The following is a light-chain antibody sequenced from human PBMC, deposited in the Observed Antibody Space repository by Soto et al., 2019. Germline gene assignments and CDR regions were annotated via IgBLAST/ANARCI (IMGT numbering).Light chain of an antibody. CDR3: QKYNKAPWK. CDR2: GTS. J-gene: IGKJ1*01. CDR1: QGIEGF. Sequence: DIQMTQSPPSLSASVGDRVTITCRASQGIEGFLAWYQQKPGTAPKLLVYGTSTLQVGVPSRFSSSGWGTDFTLTISSVQPEDVATYYCQKYNKAPWKFGQGTKV. V-gene: IGKV1-27*01.